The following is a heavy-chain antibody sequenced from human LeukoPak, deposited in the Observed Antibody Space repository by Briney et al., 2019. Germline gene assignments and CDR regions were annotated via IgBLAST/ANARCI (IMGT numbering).Heavy chain of an antibody. J-gene: IGHJ5*02. Sequence: GGSLGLSCAASGFTFSSYSMNWVRQAPGKGLEWVSSISSSSSYIYYADSVKGRFTISGDNAKNSLYLQMNSLRAEDTAVYYCARGPPIVGAISWFDPWGQGTLVTVSS. CDR3: ARGPPIVGAISWFDP. CDR2: ISSSSSYI. D-gene: IGHD1-26*01. V-gene: IGHV3-21*01. CDR1: GFTFSSYS.